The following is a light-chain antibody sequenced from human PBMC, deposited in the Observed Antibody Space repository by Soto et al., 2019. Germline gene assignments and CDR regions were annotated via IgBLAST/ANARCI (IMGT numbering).Light chain of an antibody. Sequence: EIVLTQSPGTLSLSPGERATLSCRASQSVSSSYLGWYQQKPGQAPRLLIFGASNRATGIPDRFSGSGSGTDFTRTISRLEPEDFAVYYCQQYGSSPRTFGQGTRLEIK. CDR1: QSVSSSY. CDR2: GAS. V-gene: IGKV3-20*01. J-gene: IGKJ5*01. CDR3: QQYGSSPRT.